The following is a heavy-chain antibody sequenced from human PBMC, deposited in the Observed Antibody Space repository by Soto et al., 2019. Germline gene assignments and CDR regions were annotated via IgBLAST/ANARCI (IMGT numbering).Heavy chain of an antibody. CDR3: ARVNYDYVWGSYRPYGMDV. Sequence: QLQVQESGSGLVKPSQTLSLTCAVSGGSISSGGDSWSWIRQPPGKGLEWIGYIYHSGSTYYNPSLKSRVTISVDRSKNQFSLKLSSVTAADTAVYYCARVNYDYVWGSYRPYGMDVWGQGTTVTVSS. V-gene: IGHV4-30-2*01. CDR1: GGSISSGGDS. J-gene: IGHJ6*02. D-gene: IGHD3-16*02. CDR2: IYHSGST.